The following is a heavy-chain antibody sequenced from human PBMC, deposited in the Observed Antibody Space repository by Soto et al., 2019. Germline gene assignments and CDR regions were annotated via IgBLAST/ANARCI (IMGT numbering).Heavy chain of an antibody. D-gene: IGHD3-9*01. Sequence: GASVKVSCKASGYTFTSYAMHWVRQAPGQRLEWMGWINAGNGNTKYSQKFQGRVTITRDTSASTAYMELSSLRSEDTAVYYCARDISYDTLTGYPGWFDPWGQGTLVTVSS. CDR2: INAGNGNT. CDR1: GYTFTSYA. J-gene: IGHJ5*02. CDR3: ARDISYDTLTGYPGWFDP. V-gene: IGHV1-3*01.